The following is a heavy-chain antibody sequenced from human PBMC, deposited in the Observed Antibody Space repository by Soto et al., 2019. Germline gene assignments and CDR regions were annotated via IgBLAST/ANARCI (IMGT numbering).Heavy chain of an antibody. Sequence: QVQVVESGGGVVQPGRSLRLSCAASGYTFSTYAMHWVRQAPGKGLEWVAVISYDGSNEYYVDSVKGRFTISRDNSKNTLYLQMTSLREEDTAVYYCARGSAGHYTSGTLLDWGQGTLVTVSS. V-gene: IGHV3-30-3*01. D-gene: IGHD3-10*01. CDR3: ARGSAGHYTSGTLLD. J-gene: IGHJ4*02. CDR2: ISYDGSNE. CDR1: GYTFSTYA.